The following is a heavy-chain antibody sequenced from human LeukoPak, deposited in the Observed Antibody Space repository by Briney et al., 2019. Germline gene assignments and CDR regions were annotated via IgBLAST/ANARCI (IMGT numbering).Heavy chain of an antibody. J-gene: IGHJ5*02. V-gene: IGHV1-46*01. D-gene: IGHD4-11*01. CDR1: GYTFTSYY. CDR2: INPSGGST. CDR3: ASDMTTVRGSFDP. Sequence: ASVKVSCKASGYTFTSYYMHWVRQAPGQGLEWMGIINPSGGSTSYAQKFQGRVTMTRDMSTSTVYMELSSLGFEDTAVYYCASDMTTVRGSFDPWGQGTLVTVSS.